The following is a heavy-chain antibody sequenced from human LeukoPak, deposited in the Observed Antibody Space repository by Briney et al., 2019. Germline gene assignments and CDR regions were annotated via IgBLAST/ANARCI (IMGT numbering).Heavy chain of an antibody. Sequence: GGSLRLSCAASGFTVSSNYMSWVRQAPGKGLEWVSVIYSGGSTYYADSVKGRFTISRDNSKNTLYLQMNSLRAEDTAVYYCARGKFHSLYAFDIWGQGTMVTVSS. CDR3: ARGKFHSLYAFDI. D-gene: IGHD4-23*01. V-gene: IGHV3-66*02. CDR2: IYSGGST. J-gene: IGHJ3*02. CDR1: GFTVSSNY.